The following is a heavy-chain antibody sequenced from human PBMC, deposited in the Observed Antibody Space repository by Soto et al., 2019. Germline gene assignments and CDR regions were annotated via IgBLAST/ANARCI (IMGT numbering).Heavy chain of an antibody. Sequence: SETLSLTCAVYGGSFSGYYWSWIRQPPGKGLEWIGEINHSGSTNYNPSLKSRVTISVDTSKNQFSLKLSSVTAADTAVYYCARGLAVGATRAYYYYGMDVWGQGTTVTVSS. J-gene: IGHJ6*02. CDR3: ARGLAVGATRAYYYYGMDV. CDR1: GGSFSGYY. CDR2: INHSGST. V-gene: IGHV4-34*01. D-gene: IGHD1-26*01.